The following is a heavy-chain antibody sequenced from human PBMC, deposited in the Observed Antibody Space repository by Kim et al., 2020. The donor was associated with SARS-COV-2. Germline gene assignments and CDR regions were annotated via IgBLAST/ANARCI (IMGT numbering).Heavy chain of an antibody. CDR2: ISYDGSNK. J-gene: IGHJ4*02. D-gene: IGHD3-9*01. Sequence: GGSLRLSCAASGFTFSSYAMHWVRQAPGKGLEWVAVISYDGSNKYYADSVKGRFTISRDNSKNTLYLQMNSLRAEDTAVYYCARGEYYDILTGYYYFDYWGQGTLVTVSS. CDR1: GFTFSSYA. CDR3: ARGEYYDILTGYYYFDY. V-gene: IGHV3-30-3*01.